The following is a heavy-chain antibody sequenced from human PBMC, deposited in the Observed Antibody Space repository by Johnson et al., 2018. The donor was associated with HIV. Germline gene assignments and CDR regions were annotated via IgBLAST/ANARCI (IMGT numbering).Heavy chain of an antibody. V-gene: IGHV3-33*08. J-gene: IGHJ3*02. CDR1: GFTFSSYG. CDR2: IWYDGSNK. Sequence: QVQLVESGGGVVQPGRSLRLSCAASGFTFSSYGIHWVRQAPGKGLEWVALIWYDGSNKYYADSVKGRFTISRDNAKNSLYLQMNSLRPEDTAVYYCARGLELYLDLGWDDAFDIWGQGTMVTVSS. D-gene: IGHD1-26*01. CDR3: ARGLELYLDLGWDDAFDI.